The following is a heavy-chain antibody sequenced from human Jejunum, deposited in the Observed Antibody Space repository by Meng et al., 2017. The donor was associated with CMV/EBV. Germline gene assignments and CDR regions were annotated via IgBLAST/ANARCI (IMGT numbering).Heavy chain of an antibody. CDR1: GFAFSSYG. J-gene: IGHJ4*02. Sequence: AASGFAFSSYGMHWVRQAPGKGLEWVSVIWADGSNKYYGDSVKGRFTVSRDNSKNTLYLQMNSLRAEDTAVYYCAKEGVYDGYAVDYWGRGTLVTVSS. D-gene: IGHD5-24*01. V-gene: IGHV3-33*03. CDR2: IWADGSNK. CDR3: AKEGVYDGYAVDY.